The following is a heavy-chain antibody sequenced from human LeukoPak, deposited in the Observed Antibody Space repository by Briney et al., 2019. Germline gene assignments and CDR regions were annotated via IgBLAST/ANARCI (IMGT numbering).Heavy chain of an antibody. J-gene: IGHJ4*02. Sequence: GGSLRLPCAASGFTFSSYAMTWVRQAPGKGLEWVSAIFGSDGRTFYADAVKGRFTISRDNSKNTLYLQMNSLRAEDTAIYYCAKTRGPAATHPDYWGQGILVTVSS. CDR1: GFTFSSYA. V-gene: IGHV3-23*01. D-gene: IGHD6-25*01. CDR2: IFGSDGRT. CDR3: AKTRGPAATHPDY.